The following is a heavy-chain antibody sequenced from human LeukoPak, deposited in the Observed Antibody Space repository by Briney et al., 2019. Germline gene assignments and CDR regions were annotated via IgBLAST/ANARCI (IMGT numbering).Heavy chain of an antibody. CDR1: GFTFSSYS. D-gene: IGHD6-13*01. Sequence: GGSLRLSCAASGFTFSSYSMNWVRQAPGKGLEWVSSISSSSSYIYYADSVKGRFTISRDNAKNSLYLQMNSLRAEDTAVYYCARDLMAASLSGAFDIWGQGTMVTVSS. J-gene: IGHJ3*02. CDR3: ARDLMAASLSGAFDI. CDR2: ISSSSSYI. V-gene: IGHV3-21*01.